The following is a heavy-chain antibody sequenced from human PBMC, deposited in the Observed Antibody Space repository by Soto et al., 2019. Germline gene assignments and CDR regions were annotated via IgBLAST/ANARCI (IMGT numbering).Heavy chain of an antibody. CDR2: IIPIFGTA. J-gene: IGHJ6*02. CDR3: ARDNRSRAARQDYYYYYGMDV. V-gene: IGHV1-69*13. Sequence: ASVKVSCKASGGTFSSYAISWVRQAPGQGLEWMGGIIPIFGTANYAQKFQGRVTITADESTSTAYMELSSLRSEDTAVYYCARDNRSRAARQDYYYYYGMDVWGQGTTVTVSS. CDR1: GGTFSSYA. D-gene: IGHD6-6*01.